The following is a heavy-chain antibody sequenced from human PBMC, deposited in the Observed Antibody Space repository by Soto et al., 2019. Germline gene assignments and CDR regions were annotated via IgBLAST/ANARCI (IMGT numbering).Heavy chain of an antibody. CDR3: ARDKGYSLNYYYGMDV. V-gene: IGHV3-48*03. Sequence: PGGSLRLSCAASGFSFSDYEMIWVRQAPGKGLEWVSYISSGGKTRYYADSVKGRFSVSRDNAENTLFLQMNSLRGEDTAVYYCARDKGYSLNYYYGMDVWGQGTMVTGTS. CDR1: GFSFSDYE. CDR2: ISSGGKTR. J-gene: IGHJ6*02. D-gene: IGHD4-4*01.